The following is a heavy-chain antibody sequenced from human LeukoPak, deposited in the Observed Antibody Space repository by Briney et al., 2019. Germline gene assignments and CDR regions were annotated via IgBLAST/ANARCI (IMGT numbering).Heavy chain of an antibody. Sequence: NPGGSLRLSCAASVFTFSTYSMKWVRQAPGKGLEWVSSISSAGTYTHYADSVKGRFTISRDNAKNTLYLQMNSLSAEDRAVYYREVLTGEAINYWGQGNLVTVSS. CDR1: VFTFSTYS. D-gene: IGHD7-27*01. CDR2: ISSAGTYT. J-gene: IGHJ4*02. CDR3: EVLTGEAINY. V-gene: IGHV3-21*01.